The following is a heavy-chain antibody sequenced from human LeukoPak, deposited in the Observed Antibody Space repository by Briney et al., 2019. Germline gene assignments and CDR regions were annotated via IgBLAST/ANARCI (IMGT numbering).Heavy chain of an antibody. Sequence: SETLSLTCTVSGGSISGYYWSWIRQPPGKGLEWIGYIYYSGSTSYNPSLKSRVTISVDTSKNQFSLKLSSAAAADTAVYYCARYGSSGNLDYWGQGTLVTVSS. J-gene: IGHJ4*02. CDR2: IYYSGST. V-gene: IGHV4-59*08. CDR3: ARYGSSGNLDY. D-gene: IGHD3-10*01. CDR1: GGSISGYY.